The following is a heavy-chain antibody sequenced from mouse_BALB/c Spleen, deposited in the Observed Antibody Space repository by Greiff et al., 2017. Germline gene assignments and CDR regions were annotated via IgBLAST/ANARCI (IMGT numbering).Heavy chain of an antibody. CDR2: IDPANGNT. D-gene: IGHD4-1*01. J-gene: IGHJ4*01. CDR3: VGRAYAMDY. Sequence: VQLKQSGAELVKPGASVKLSCTASGFNIKDTYMHWVKQRPEQGLEWIGRIDPANGNTKYDPKFQGKATITADTSSNTAYLQLSSLTSEDTAVYYCVGRAYAMDYWGQGTSVTVSS. V-gene: IGHV14-3*02. CDR1: GFNIKDTY.